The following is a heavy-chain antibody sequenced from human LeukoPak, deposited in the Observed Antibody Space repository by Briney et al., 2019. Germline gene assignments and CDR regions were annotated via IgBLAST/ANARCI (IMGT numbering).Heavy chain of an antibody. Sequence: GGSLRLSCSASGLIFSDYAMHWVRQAPGKGLEYVSAISSNGGSTYHAYSVKGRFTISRDNSRNTVYLQLCGLRVDDTAVYYCVKDLQSGYINYDSAFDIWGRGTMVIVSA. V-gene: IGHV3-64D*06. CDR1: GLIFSDYA. J-gene: IGHJ3*02. D-gene: IGHD5-12*01. CDR2: ISSNGGST. CDR3: VKDLQSGYINYDSAFDI.